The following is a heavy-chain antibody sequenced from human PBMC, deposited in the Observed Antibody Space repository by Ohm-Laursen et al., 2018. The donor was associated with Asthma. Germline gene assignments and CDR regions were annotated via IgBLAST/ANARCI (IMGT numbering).Heavy chain of an antibody. J-gene: IGHJ4*02. D-gene: IGHD3-10*01. CDR3: AKDYGSGSYFY. CDR1: GFTFRSYG. Sequence: LSLTCAASGFTFRSYGMHWVRQAPGKGLEWVALTSFDGSDKYYADSVKGRFTISRDNSKNTLYLQMNSLRAEDTAVYYCAKDYGSGSYFYWGQGTLVTVSS. CDR2: TSFDGSDK. V-gene: IGHV3-30*18.